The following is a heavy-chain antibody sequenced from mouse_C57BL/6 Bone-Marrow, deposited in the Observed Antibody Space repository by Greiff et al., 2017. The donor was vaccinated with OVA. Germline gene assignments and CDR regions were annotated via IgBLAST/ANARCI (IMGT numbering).Heavy chain of an antibody. D-gene: IGHD4-1*01. J-gene: IGHJ3*01. CDR3: SQAETGTGFAY. CDR2: IDPETGGP. Sequence: QVQLQQSGAELVRPGASVTLSCKASGYTFTDYEMHWVKQTPVHGLEWIGAIDPETGGPAYNQKFKGKAILTADKSSSTACMELRSLTSADSAVYYCSQAETGTGFAYWGQGTLVTVSA. V-gene: IGHV1-15*01. CDR1: GYTFTDYE.